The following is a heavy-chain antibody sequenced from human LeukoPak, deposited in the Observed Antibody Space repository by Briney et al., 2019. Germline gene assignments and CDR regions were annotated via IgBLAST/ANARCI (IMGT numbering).Heavy chain of an antibody. CDR2: MYYSGST. CDR3: ARHPYNWNNFHPLHFDY. J-gene: IGHJ4*02. Sequence: SSETLSLTCTVSGDSISSSGYYWGWIRQPPGKGLDWIERMYYSGSTYYNPSLKSRVPISVDTSKNQFSLKLSSVTAADTAVYYCARHPYNWNNFHPLHFDYWGQGTLVTVSS. V-gene: IGHV4-39*01. D-gene: IGHD1/OR15-1a*01. CDR1: GDSISSSGYY.